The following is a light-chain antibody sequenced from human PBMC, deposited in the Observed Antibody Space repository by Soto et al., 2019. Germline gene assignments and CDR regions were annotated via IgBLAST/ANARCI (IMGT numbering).Light chain of an antibody. CDR1: SSDVGGYNY. CDR2: DVS. CDR3: CSYAGNYFVI. J-gene: IGLJ2*01. V-gene: IGLV2-11*01. Sequence: QSALTQPRSVSGSPGQSVTISCTGTSSDVGGYNYVSWYQHHPGRAPKLMIYDVSKRPSGVPDRFSGSKSGNTASLTISGLQADDEADYYCCSYAGNYFVIFAGGTKVTVL.